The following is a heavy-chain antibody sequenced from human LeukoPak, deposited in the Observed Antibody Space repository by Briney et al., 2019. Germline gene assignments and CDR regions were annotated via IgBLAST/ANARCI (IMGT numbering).Heavy chain of an antibody. V-gene: IGHV4-59*01. CDR2: IYYSGSA. CDR3: ARDPGLGRGRHFDY. CDR1: GGSISVYY. J-gene: IGHJ4*02. Sequence: SQTLSLTCTVSGGSISVYYWNWIRQPPGKGLEWIGYIYYSGSATYNPSLKSRVTISLDTSKKQISLKLSSVTAADTALYYCARDPGLGRGRHFDYWGQGTQVTVSS. D-gene: IGHD3-16*01.